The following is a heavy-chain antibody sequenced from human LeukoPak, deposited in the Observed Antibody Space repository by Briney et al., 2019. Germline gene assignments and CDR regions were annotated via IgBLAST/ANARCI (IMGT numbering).Heavy chain of an antibody. Sequence: ESGPTLVNPTQTLTLTCTFSGFSLSTSGVGVGWIRQPPGKALEWLALIYWDDDKRYSPSLKSRLTITKDTSKNQVVLTMTNMDPVDTATYYCAHTLLGITAAGTTYYFDYWGQGTLVTVSS. D-gene: IGHD6-13*01. J-gene: IGHJ4*02. CDR2: IYWDDDK. CDR1: GFSLSTSGVG. V-gene: IGHV2-5*02. CDR3: AHTLLGITAAGTTYYFDY.